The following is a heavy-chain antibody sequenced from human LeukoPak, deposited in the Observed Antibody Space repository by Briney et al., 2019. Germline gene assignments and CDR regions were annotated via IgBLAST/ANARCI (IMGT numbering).Heavy chain of an antibody. J-gene: IGHJ3*02. CDR3: ARHNWNEFDI. V-gene: IGHV1-69*13. D-gene: IGHD1-20*01. Sequence: SVKVSCKASGYTFTGYYMHRVRQAPGQGLEWMGGIIPIFGTANYAQKFQGRVTITADESTSTAYMELSSLRSEDTAVYYCARHNWNEFDIWGQGTMVTVSS. CDR2: IIPIFGTA. CDR1: GYTFTGYY.